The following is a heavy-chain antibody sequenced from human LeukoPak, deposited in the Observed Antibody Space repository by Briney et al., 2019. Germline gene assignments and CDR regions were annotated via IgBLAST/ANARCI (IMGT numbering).Heavy chain of an antibody. CDR2: THYSGNT. V-gene: IGHV4-39*07. D-gene: IGHD4-17*01. J-gene: IGHJ5*01. CDR1: GGSINSHY. CDR3: AREGAYRTYGDYSPFDF. Sequence: SETLSLTCIVSGGSINSHYWSWIRQPPGKGLEWIGTTHYSGNTYYNPSLKSRVTISLDTSKNQFSLRLNSVTAADTAVYYCAREGAYRTYGDYSPFDFWGQGTLVTVSS.